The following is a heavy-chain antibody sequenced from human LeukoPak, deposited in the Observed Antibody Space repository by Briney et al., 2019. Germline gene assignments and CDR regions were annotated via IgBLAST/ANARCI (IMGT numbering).Heavy chain of an antibody. V-gene: IGHV4-39*01. CDR1: GGPISSSSYY. CDR2: IYYSGST. CDR3: ARLRGRYYYDSSGYYYFDY. Sequence: SETLSLTCTVSGGPISSSSYYWGWIRQPPGKGLEWIGSIYYSGSTYYNPSLKSRVTISVDTSKNQFSLKLSSVTAADTAVYYCARLRGRYYYDSSGYYYFDYWGQGTLVTVSS. J-gene: IGHJ4*02. D-gene: IGHD3-22*01.